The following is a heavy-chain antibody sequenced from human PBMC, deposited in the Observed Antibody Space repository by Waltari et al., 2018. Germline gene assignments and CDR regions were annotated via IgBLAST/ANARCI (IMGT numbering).Heavy chain of an antibody. Sequence: QVQLQESGPGLVKPSETLSLTCTAPGGPISSFSWSWIRQPPGKGLEWIGFIYYSGSTNYNPSFRSRVTVSVDMSKNQFSLKLNSVTAADTAVYYCARDRAYSQGVGWFDPWGQGTLVTVSS. CDR1: GGPISSFS. CDR3: ARDRAYSQGVGWFDP. V-gene: IGHV4-59*01. J-gene: IGHJ5*02. D-gene: IGHD5-18*01. CDR2: IYYSGST.